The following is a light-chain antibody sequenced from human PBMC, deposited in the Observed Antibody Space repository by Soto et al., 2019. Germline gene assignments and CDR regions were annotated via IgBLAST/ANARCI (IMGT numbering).Light chain of an antibody. CDR2: GAS. CDR1: QSVSSN. CDR3: QQYNNWPRT. V-gene: IGKV3-15*01. Sequence: EIVMTQSPATLSVSPGERATLSCRARQSVSSNLAWYQQKPGQAPRRLIYGASTRATGIPARFSGSGSGTEFTLTISSLQSEDFAVYYCQQYNNWPRTFGKGTKVALK. J-gene: IGKJ1*01.